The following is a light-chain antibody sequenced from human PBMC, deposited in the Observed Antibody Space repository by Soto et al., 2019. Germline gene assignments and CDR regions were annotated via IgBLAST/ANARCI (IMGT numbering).Light chain of an antibody. CDR1: QSISSY. Sequence: DIQMTQSPPSLSASVGDRVTITCRASQSISSYLNWYQQKPGKAPKLLIYAASSLQSGVPSRFSGSGSGTDFTLTISSLQPEDFATYYCQQSYSTPFFTFGPGTKVEIK. V-gene: IGKV1-39*01. CDR2: AAS. J-gene: IGKJ3*01. CDR3: QQSYSTPFFT.